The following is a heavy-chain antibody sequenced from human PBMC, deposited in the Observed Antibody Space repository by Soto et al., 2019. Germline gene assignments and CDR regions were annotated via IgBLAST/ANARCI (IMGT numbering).Heavy chain of an antibody. D-gene: IGHD6-13*01. CDR1: GFTVSSNS. CDR3: ARDPPAAGTSDAFDI. Sequence: EVQLVESGGGLIQPGGSLRLSCAASGFTVSSNSMNWVRQAPVKGLEWVSVIYSGGNTYYADSVKGRFTISRDNSKNTLFLQMNSLRAQDTAVYYCARDPPAAGTSDAFDIWGQGTTVTVSS. J-gene: IGHJ3*02. CDR2: IYSGGNT. V-gene: IGHV3-53*01.